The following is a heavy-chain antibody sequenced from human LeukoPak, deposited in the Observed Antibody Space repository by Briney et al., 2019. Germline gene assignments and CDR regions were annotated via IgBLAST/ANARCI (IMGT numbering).Heavy chain of an antibody. V-gene: IGHV3-21*01. J-gene: IGHJ4*02. D-gene: IGHD1-26*01. CDR2: ISSSSSYI. CDR3: ARGGRWELIPTAYDY. CDR1: GFTFINYW. Sequence: GGSLRLSCAASGFTFINYWMSWVRQAPGKGLEWVSSISSSSSYIYYADSVKGRFTISRDNAKNSLYLQMNSLRAEDTAVYYCARGGRWELIPTAYDYWGQGTLVTVSS.